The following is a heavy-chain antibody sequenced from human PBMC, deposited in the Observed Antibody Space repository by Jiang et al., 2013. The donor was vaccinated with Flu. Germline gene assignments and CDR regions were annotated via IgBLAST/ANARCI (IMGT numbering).Heavy chain of an antibody. CDR3: ATFSGSTSREFDY. D-gene: IGHD3-10*01. J-gene: IGHJ4*02. CDR1: VHLHQIY. CDR2: IDPSGGST. Sequence: VKKPGGLSEGFXQGIWVHLHQIYMHWVRQAPGQGLEWMGIIDPSGGSTTYAQKFQGRVTMTRDTSTSTVYMELSSLRSEDTAVYYCATFSGSTSREFDYWGQGTLVTVSS. V-gene: IGHV1-46*01.